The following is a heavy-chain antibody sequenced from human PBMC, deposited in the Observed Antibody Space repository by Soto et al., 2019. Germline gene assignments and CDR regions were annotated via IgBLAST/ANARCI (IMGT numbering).Heavy chain of an antibody. CDR1: GYTFTTYG. CDR2: ISAYNGNT. V-gene: IGHV1-18*04. D-gene: IGHD4-17*01. J-gene: IGHJ3*01. CDR3: ARAYGEPPEAFEV. Sequence: QVQLVQSGAEVTKPGASVKVSCKTSGYTFTTYGITWVRQAPGEGLEWLGWISAYNGNTNYGKKFQDRVTMTTDTSTNTAYVELRRVTYDDTAMYYCARAYGEPPEAFEVWGQGTMVTVSS.